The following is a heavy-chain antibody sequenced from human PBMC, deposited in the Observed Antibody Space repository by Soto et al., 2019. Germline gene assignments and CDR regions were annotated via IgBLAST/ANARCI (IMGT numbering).Heavy chain of an antibody. CDR2: IYYSGTT. CDR1: GGSISSGGYY. J-gene: IGHJ6*02. D-gene: IGHD3-10*01. CDR3: ARDPDRLGLYYYYGMDV. V-gene: IGHV4-31*03. Sequence: KPSETLSLTCTASGGSISSGGYYWSWIRQHPGKGLEWIGYIYYSGTTHYADSVKGRFTISRNNFKNILYLEMRSLRADDTAVYYCARDPDRLGLYYYYGMDVWGQGTTVTVSS.